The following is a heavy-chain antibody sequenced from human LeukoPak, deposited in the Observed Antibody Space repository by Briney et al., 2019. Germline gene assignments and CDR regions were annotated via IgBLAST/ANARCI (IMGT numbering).Heavy chain of an antibody. CDR3: ARGNTDVQLERRYYYGMDV. D-gene: IGHD1-1*01. V-gene: IGHV1-69*06. Sequence: ASVKVSCKASGGTFSSYAISWVRQAPGQGFEWMGGIIPIFGTANYAQKFQGRVTITADKSTSTAYMELSSLRSEDTAVYYCARGNTDVQLERRYYYGMDVWGKGTTVTVSS. J-gene: IGHJ6*04. CDR2: IIPIFGTA. CDR1: GGTFSSYA.